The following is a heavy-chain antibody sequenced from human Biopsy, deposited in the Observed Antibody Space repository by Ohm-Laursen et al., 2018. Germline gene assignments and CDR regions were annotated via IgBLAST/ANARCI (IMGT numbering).Heavy chain of an antibody. CDR2: IFNSANT. J-gene: IGHJ5*02. V-gene: IGHV4-31*01. Sequence: TLSLTCTVSGGSISSGGSYWSWIRQRPGKGLEWIGYIFNSANTYYNPSLKNLITISGDTSKNQFSLKLNSATAADTAVYYCARGDYFDSNGYFWFDPWGQGTLVTASS. D-gene: IGHD3-22*01. CDR1: GGSISSGGSY. CDR3: ARGDYFDSNGYFWFDP.